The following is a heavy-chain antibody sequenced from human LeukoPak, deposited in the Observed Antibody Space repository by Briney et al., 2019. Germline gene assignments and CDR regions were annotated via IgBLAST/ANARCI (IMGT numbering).Heavy chain of an antibody. CDR2: ISGSGGGT. CDR1: GFTFSSYA. D-gene: IGHD6-19*01. J-gene: IGHJ2*01. CDR3: ASRIAVAGDWYFDL. V-gene: IGHV3-23*01. Sequence: GGSLRLSCAASGFTFSSYAMSWVRQAPGKGLEWVSGISGSGGGTYYADFVKGRFTISRDNSKNTLYLQMKSLRAEDTAVYYCASRIAVAGDWYFDLWGRGTLVTVSS.